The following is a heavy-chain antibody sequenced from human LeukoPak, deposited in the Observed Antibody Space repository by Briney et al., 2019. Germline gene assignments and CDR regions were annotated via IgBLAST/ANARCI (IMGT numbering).Heavy chain of an antibody. CDR1: GFTFSSYV. V-gene: IGHV3-23*01. Sequence: GGSLRLSCAASGFTFSSYVMSWVRQAPGKGLEWVSTISGSGGSTYYTDSVKGRFTISRDNSKNTLYLQMNSPRAEDAALYYCARDLSSSSGVDFGYWGQGTLVTVSS. D-gene: IGHD6-6*01. CDR3: ARDLSSSSGVDFGY. CDR2: ISGSGGST. J-gene: IGHJ4*02.